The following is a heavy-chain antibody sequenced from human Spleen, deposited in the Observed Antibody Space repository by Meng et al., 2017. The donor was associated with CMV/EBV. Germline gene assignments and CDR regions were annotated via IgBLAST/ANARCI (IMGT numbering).Heavy chain of an antibody. Sequence: SGYTFTSYYMHWVRQAPGQGLEWMGTFIPLINTAEYARKFQGRVTITADKSSTTIHLELTSLTSGDTAVYYCARSPSILVGHSEIDLWGQGTLVTVSS. CDR1: GYTFTSYY. CDR3: ARSPSILVGHSEIDL. J-gene: IGHJ5*02. D-gene: IGHD3-22*01. CDR2: FIPLINTA. V-gene: IGHV1-69*08.